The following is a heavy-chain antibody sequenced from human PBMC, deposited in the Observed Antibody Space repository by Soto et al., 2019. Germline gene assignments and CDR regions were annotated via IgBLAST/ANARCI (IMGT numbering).Heavy chain of an antibody. Sequence: GGSLRLSCAASGFTFDDYTMHWVRQAPGKGLEWVSLISWDGGSTYYADSVKGRFTISRDNSKNSLYLQMNSLRTEDTALYYCAKENEAGALWDYGMDVWGKGTTVTVSS. CDR1: GFTFDDYT. CDR3: AKENEAGALWDYGMDV. V-gene: IGHV3-43*01. J-gene: IGHJ6*04. CDR2: ISWDGGST. D-gene: IGHD3-10*01.